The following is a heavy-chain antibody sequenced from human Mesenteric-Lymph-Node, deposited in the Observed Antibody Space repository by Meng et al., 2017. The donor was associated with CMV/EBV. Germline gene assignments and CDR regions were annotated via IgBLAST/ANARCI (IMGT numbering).Heavy chain of an antibody. D-gene: IGHD6-19*01. CDR3: AREVGSSARFDY. J-gene: IGHJ4*02. CDR2: IKQDGSEK. CDR1: GFTFSSYW. V-gene: IGHV3-7*01. Sequence: GESLKISCAASGFTFSSYWMSWVRQAPGKGLEWVANIKQDGSEKYYVDSVKGRFTISRDNAKNSLYLQMNSLRAEDTAFYYCAREVGSSARFDYWGQGTLVTVSS.